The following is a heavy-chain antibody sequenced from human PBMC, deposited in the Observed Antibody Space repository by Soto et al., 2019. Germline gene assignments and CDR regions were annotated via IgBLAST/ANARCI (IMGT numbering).Heavy chain of an antibody. J-gene: IGHJ5*02. CDR1: GGSISSSSYY. D-gene: IGHD3-9*01. CDR3: ARLLGVLRYFDWLLPNWFDP. V-gene: IGHV4-39*01. Sequence: SETLSLTCTVSGGSISSSSYYWGWIRQPPGKGLEWIGSIYYSGSTYYNPSLKSRVTISVDTSKNQFSLKLSSVTAADTAVYYCARLLGVLRYFDWLLPNWFDPWGQGTLVTVSS. CDR2: IYYSGST.